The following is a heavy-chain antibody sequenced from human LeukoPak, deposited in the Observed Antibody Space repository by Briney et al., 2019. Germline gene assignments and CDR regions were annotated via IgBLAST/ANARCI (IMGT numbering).Heavy chain of an antibody. Sequence: GRSLRLSCAASGFTFSSYAMHWVRQAPGKGLEWVAVISYDGSNKYYADSVKGRFTISRDNSKNTLYLQMNSPRAEDTAVYYCARDPDVMYSSGWLDYWGQGTLVTVSS. CDR2: ISYDGSNK. CDR3: ARDPDVMYSSGWLDY. CDR1: GFTFSSYA. V-gene: IGHV3-30*04. D-gene: IGHD6-19*01. J-gene: IGHJ4*02.